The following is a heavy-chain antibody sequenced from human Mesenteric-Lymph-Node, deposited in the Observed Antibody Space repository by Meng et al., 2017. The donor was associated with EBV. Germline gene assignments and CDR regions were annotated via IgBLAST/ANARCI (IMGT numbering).Heavy chain of an antibody. V-gene: IGHV4-34*01. CDR3: ARGKTVGRSPWFDP. D-gene: IGHD4-11*01. CDR2: SNQSGST. J-gene: IGHJ5*02. Sequence: QGHLQPGGPGLLKPSETLSLTCAVYGGSFSGYYWTWIRQSPGKGLEWIGESNQSGSTSYNPSLKSRVTISVDTSQNQFSLKLSSVTAADTAVYYCARGKTVGRSPWFDPWGQGTLVTVSS. CDR1: GGSFSGYY.